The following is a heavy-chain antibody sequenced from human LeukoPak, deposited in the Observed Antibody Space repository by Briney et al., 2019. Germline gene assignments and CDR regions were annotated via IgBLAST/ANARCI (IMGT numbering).Heavy chain of an antibody. D-gene: IGHD6-19*01. CDR1: GFTFSNAW. J-gene: IGHJ3*02. Sequence: PGGSLRLSCAASGFTFSNAWMSWVRQAPGKGLEWVGRIKSKTDGGTTDYAAPVKGRFTISRDDSKNTLYLQMNSLKTEDTAVYYCTTDVGGWDRDAFDIWGQGTMVTVSS. CDR3: TTDVGGWDRDAFDI. V-gene: IGHV3-15*01. CDR2: IKSKTDGGTT.